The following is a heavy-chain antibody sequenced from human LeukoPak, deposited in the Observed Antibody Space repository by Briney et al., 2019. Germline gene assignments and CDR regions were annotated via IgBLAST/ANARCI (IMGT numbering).Heavy chain of an antibody. CDR2: IYHSGST. CDR1: GGSISSGGYY. Sequence: SETLSLTCTVSGGSISSGGYYWSWIRQHPVKGLEWIGYIYHSGSTYYNPSLKSRVTISVDRSKNQFSLKLSSVTAADTAVYYSARSPRIAAANDPYYFDYWGQGTLVTVSS. D-gene: IGHD6-13*01. J-gene: IGHJ4*02. V-gene: IGHV4-31*03. CDR3: ARSPRIAAANDPYYFDY.